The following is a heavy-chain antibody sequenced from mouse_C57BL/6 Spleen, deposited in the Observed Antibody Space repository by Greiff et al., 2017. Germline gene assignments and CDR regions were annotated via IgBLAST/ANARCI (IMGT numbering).Heavy chain of an antibody. Sequence: EVKLMESGGGLVQPGGSLKLSCAASGFTFSDYYMYWVRQTPEKRLEWVASISNGCGSTYYPDTVKGRFTISRDNAKNTLYLQMSRLKSEDTAMYYCARDYYGSSNYAMDYWGQGTSVTVSS. CDR2: ISNGCGST. J-gene: IGHJ4*01. D-gene: IGHD1-1*01. CDR1: GFTFSDYY. CDR3: ARDYYGSSNYAMDY. V-gene: IGHV5-12*01.